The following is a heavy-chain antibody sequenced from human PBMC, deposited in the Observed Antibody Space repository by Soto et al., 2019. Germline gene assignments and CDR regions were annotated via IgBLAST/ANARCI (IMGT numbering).Heavy chain of an antibody. CDR1: GGSISSGGYY. J-gene: IGHJ5*02. CDR2: IYYSGST. D-gene: IGHD2-21*01. CDR3: ARVGDGFNDNWFDP. V-gene: IGHV4-61*08. Sequence: PSETLSLTCTVSGGSISSGGYYWSWIRQHPGKGLEWIGYIYYSGSTNYNPSLKSRVTISVDTSKNQFSLKLSSVTAADTAVYYCARVGDGFNDNWFDPWGQGTLVTVSS.